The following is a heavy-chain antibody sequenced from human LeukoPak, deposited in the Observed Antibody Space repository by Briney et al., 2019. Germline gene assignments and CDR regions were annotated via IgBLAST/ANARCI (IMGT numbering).Heavy chain of an antibody. CDR2: INHSGST. J-gene: IGHJ4*02. D-gene: IGHD6-19*01. CDR3: AREPTGSGWYLLDY. V-gene: IGHV4-34*01. CDR1: GGSFSGYS. Sequence: SETLSLTCAVYGGSFSGYSFTWIRQPPGKGLEWIGEINHSGSTNYNPSLKSRVTISVGTSKNQFSLKLSSVTAADTAVYYCAREPTGSGWYLLDYWGQGTLVTVSS.